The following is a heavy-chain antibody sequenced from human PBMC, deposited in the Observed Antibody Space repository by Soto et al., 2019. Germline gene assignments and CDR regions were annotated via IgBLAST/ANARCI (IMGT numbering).Heavy chain of an antibody. D-gene: IGHD6-19*01. Sequence: KSSETLSLTCAVYGGSFSGYYWSWIRQSPGKGLEWIGEVNPTGSAKYNPSLKSRVTISVDTSKNQFSLNLNSVTAADTALYYCARSREQWLVDAFDIWGQGTMVT. CDR3: ARSREQWLVDAFDI. V-gene: IGHV4-34*01. CDR1: GGSFSGYY. J-gene: IGHJ3*02. CDR2: VNPTGSA.